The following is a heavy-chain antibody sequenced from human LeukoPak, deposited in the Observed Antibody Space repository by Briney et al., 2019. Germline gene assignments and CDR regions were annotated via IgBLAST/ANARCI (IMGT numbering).Heavy chain of an antibody. CDR2: ISRDSTYI. Sequence: GGSLRLSCVASGFTFSTYTMNWVRQAPGKGLEWVSSISRDSTYIYSADSVKGRFTVSRDDAKSSLFLQMNSLRAEDTAVYYWARERITMVRGVHTNWFDPWGQGTLVTVSS. D-gene: IGHD3-10*01. CDR3: ARERITMVRGVHTNWFDP. V-gene: IGHV3-21*01. CDR1: GFTFSTYT. J-gene: IGHJ5*02.